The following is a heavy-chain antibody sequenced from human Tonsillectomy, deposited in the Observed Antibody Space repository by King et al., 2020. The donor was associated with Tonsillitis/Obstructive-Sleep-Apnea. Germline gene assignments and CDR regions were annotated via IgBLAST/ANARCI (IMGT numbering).Heavy chain of an antibody. D-gene: IGHD4-11*01. V-gene: IGHV1-69*01. CDR2: IIPSFGTA. J-gene: IGHJ6*03. CDR1: GGTFSSYA. Sequence: VQLVQSGAEVKKPGSSVKVSCKASGGTFSSYAISWVRQAPGQGLEWMGGIIPSFGTANYAQKFQGRVTITAYESTGTAYMELSSLRSEDTAVYYWARTLHGYYYYMDVWGKGTTVTVSS. CDR3: ARTLHGYYYYMDV.